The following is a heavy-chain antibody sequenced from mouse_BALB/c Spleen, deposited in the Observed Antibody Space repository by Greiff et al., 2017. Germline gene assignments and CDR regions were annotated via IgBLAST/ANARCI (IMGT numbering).Heavy chain of an antibody. CDR2: INPYNDGT. Sequence: EVQLQQSGPELVTPWASVSMSCKASGYTFTSYVMHWVKQKPGQGLEWIGYINPYNDGTKYNEKFKGKATLTSDKSSSTAYMELSSLTSEDSAVYYCARGADYYGYAMDDWGQGTSVTVSS. J-gene: IGHJ4*01. D-gene: IGHD1-1*01. CDR3: ARGADYYGYAMDD. CDR1: GYTFTSYV. V-gene: IGHV1-14*01.